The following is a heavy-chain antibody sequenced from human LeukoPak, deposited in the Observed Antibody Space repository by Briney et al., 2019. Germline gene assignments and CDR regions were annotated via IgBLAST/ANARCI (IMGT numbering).Heavy chain of an antibody. J-gene: IGHJ4*02. D-gene: IGHD3-10*01. V-gene: IGHV3-53*04. CDR1: GFTVSTDY. CDR2: IYSGGSS. CDR3: ARGITNPFDY. Sequence: PGGSLRLSCAASGFTVSTDYMSWVRQAPGKGLEWVSVIYSGGSSYYADSVKGRFTISRHNSENTLYLQMNSLRAEDTALYYCARGITNPFDYWGQGTLVTVSS.